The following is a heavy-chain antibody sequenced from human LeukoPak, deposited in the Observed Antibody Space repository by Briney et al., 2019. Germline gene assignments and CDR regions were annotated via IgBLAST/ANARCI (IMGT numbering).Heavy chain of an antibody. V-gene: IGHV4-39*01. D-gene: IGHD6-13*01. CDR2: IFHSGST. CDR1: GGSISSSSYY. Sequence: SETLSLTCTVSGGSISSSSYYWGWIRQSPGKGLEWIGSIFHSGSTYYDPSLKSRVTISVDTSKNQFSLKLSSVTAADTAVYYCARYGSYSSSWYFDYWGQGTLVTVSS. J-gene: IGHJ4*02. CDR3: ARYGSYSSSWYFDY.